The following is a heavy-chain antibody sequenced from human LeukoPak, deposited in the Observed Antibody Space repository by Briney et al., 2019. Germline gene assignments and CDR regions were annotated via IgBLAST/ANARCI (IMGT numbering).Heavy chain of an antibody. CDR1: GFTFSNAW. CDR3: TTGGGDYGDYWLRWYFDL. CDR2: IKSKTDGGTT. V-gene: IGHV3-15*01. D-gene: IGHD4-17*01. J-gene: IGHJ2*01. Sequence: GGSLRLSCAASGFTFSNAWMSWVRQAPGKGLEWVGRIKSKTDGGTTDYAAPVKGRFTISRDDSKNTLYLQMNSLKTEDTAVYYCTTGGGDYGDYWLRWYFDLWGRGTLVTVSS.